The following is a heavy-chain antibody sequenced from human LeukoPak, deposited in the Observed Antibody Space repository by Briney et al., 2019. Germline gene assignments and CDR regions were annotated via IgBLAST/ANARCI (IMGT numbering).Heavy chain of an antibody. V-gene: IGHV1-18*01. Sequence: ASVKVSCKASGYTFTSYGISWVRQAPGQGLEWMGWISAYNGNTNYAQKFQGRVTMTGDTSTSTVYMQLSSLRSEDTAVYYCARGTDNWFDPWGQGTLVTVSS. CDR3: ARGTDNWFDP. CDR2: ISAYNGNT. CDR1: GYTFTSYG. J-gene: IGHJ5*02.